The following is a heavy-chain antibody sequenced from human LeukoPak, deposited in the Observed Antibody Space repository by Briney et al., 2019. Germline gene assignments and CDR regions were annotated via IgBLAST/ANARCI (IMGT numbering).Heavy chain of an antibody. Sequence: SETLSLTCTVSGGSISSYYWSWIRQPAGKGLEWIGRIYTSGSTNYNPSLKSRVTMSVDTSKNQFSLKLSSVTAADTAVYYCARDKLGSGWSDYYYYYGMDVWGQGTTVTVSS. V-gene: IGHV4-4*07. CDR2: IYTSGST. CDR3: ARDKLGSGWSDYYYYYGMDV. CDR1: GGSISSYY. D-gene: IGHD6-19*01. J-gene: IGHJ6*02.